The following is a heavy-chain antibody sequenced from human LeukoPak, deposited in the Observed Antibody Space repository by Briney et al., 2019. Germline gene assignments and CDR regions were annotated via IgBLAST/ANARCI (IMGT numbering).Heavy chain of an antibody. D-gene: IGHD6-19*01. CDR2: ISATGGST. CDR1: GFIFNSYG. J-gene: IGHJ5*02. V-gene: IGHV3-23*01. Sequence: PGGSLRLSCAASGFIFNSYGMSWVRQAPGKGPEWVSGISATGGSTYYADSVKGRFTISRDNSKNTLYLQMNSLRAEDTAVYYCARDPSSGWYLKGWFDPWGQGTLVTVSS. CDR3: ARDPSSGWYLKGWFDP.